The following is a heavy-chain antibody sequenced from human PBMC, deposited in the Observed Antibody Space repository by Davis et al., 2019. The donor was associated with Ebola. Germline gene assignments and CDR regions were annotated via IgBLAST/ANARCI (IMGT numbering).Heavy chain of an antibody. CDR3: ARGRMLSDY. Sequence: ASVKVSCKASGYTFTVFDVNWVRQAPGQGLEWMGWINTNTGNPTYAQGFTGRFVFSLDTSVSTAYLQISSLKAEDTAVYYCARGRMLSDYWGQGTLVTVSS. D-gene: IGHD3-16*02. V-gene: IGHV7-4-1*02. CDR1: GYTFTVFD. CDR2: INTNTGNP. J-gene: IGHJ4*02.